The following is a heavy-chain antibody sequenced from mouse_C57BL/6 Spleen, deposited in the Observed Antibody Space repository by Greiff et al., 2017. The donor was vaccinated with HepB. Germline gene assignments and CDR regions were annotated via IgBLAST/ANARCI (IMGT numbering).Heavy chain of an antibody. CDR2: INPSTGGT. Sequence: EVQLQQSGPELVKPGASVKISCKASGYSFTGYYMNWVKQSPEKSLEWIGEINPSTGGTTYNQKFKAKATLTVDKSSSTAYMQLKSLTSEDSAVYYCARSPLRLDYWGQGTTLTVSS. CDR1: GYSFTGYY. D-gene: IGHD2-12*01. V-gene: IGHV1-42*01. J-gene: IGHJ2*01. CDR3: ARSPLRLDY.